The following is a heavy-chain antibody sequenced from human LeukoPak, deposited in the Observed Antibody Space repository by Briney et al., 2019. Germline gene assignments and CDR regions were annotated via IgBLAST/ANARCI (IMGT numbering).Heavy chain of an antibody. D-gene: IGHD2-2*01. CDR1: GYSISSGYF. Sequence: PSETLSLTCTVSGYSISSGYFWGWLRQPPGKGLEWIGTIYYSGSTYYNPSLKSRVTISVDTSKNQFSLKLSSVTAADTAVYYCARRVPAGRGDTFDIWGQGTMVTVSS. CDR2: IYYSGST. J-gene: IGHJ3*02. V-gene: IGHV4-38-2*02. CDR3: ARRVPAGRGDTFDI.